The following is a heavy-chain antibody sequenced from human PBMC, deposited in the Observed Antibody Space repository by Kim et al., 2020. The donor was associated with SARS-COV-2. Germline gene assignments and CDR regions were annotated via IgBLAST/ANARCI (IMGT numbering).Heavy chain of an antibody. J-gene: IGHJ4*02. CDR3: AKCDGSGYWSTLDY. V-gene: IGHV3-23*01. Sequence: GGSLRLSCAASGFTVSSYAMSWVRQAPRKGLEWVTVISVNGGRIHYADSVKGRFTISRDNSKNILYLQMDSLRAEDTAVYYCAKCDGSGYWSTLDYWGQGTLVTVSS. D-gene: IGHD3-22*01. CDR2: ISVNGGRI. CDR1: GFTVSSYA.